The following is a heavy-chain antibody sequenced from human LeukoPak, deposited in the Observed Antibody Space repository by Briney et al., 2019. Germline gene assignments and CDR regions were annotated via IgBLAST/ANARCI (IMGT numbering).Heavy chain of an antibody. Sequence: ASVKVSCKASGYTFTSYDINWVRQATGQGLEWMGWMNPNSGNTGYAQKFQGRVTMTRNTSISTAYMELSSPRSEDTAVYYCARGTLDDYDFWSGYYYYYYGMDVWGQGTTVTVSS. CDR3: ARGTLDDYDFWSGYYYYYYGMDV. CDR2: MNPNSGNT. CDR1: GYTFTSYD. D-gene: IGHD3-3*01. V-gene: IGHV1-8*01. J-gene: IGHJ6*02.